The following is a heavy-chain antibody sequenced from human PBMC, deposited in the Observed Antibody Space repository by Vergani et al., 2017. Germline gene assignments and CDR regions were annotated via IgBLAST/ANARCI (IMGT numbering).Heavy chain of an antibody. V-gene: IGHV4-31*03. J-gene: IGHJ3*02. Sequence: QVQLQESGPGLVKASQTLSLTCSVSGASVGSGGYYWSWVRQRPGMGLDWIGYIYYSGTTYYNPSLQSRLTISLDTSEHHLALRLTSVTAADTAVYYCARGCLLLWGAFDIWGQGTMVSVSS. CDR2: IYYSGTT. CDR1: GASVGSGGYY. CDR3: ARGCLLLWGAFDI. D-gene: IGHD5/OR15-5a*01.